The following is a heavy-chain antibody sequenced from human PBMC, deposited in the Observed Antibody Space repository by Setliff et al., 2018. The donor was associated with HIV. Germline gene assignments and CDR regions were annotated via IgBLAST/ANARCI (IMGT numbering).Heavy chain of an antibody. V-gene: IGHV4-59*08. CDR3: ARWNFMTTVTFDY. Sequence: PSETLSLTCTVPGDSISGYYWSWIRQSPGKGLEWIGHIYYGGNTNFNPSLKSRATISLDTSKNQFSLKLSSVTAADTAVYYCARWNFMTTVTFDYWGQGTLVTVSS. J-gene: IGHJ4*02. CDR2: IYYGGNT. D-gene: IGHD4-4*01. CDR1: GDSISGYY.